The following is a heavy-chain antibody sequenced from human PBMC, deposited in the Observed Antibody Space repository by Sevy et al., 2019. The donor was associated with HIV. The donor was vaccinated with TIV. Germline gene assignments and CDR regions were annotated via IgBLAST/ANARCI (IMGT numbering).Heavy chain of an antibody. V-gene: IGHV4-61*01. CDR3: ARDGDDAFDI. Sequence: SETLSLTCTVSGGSISTSTYYWSWIRQPPGKGLEYIGFIYYTGSTNYNPSLKSRVTISLDTSKNQLSLKLTSVTAADTDIYYCARDGDDAFDIWGQGTMVTVSS. CDR1: GGSISTSTYY. CDR2: IYYTGST. J-gene: IGHJ3*02. D-gene: IGHD7-27*01.